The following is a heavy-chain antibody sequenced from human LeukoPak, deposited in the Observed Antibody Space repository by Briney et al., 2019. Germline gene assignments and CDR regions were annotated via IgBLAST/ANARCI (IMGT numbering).Heavy chain of an antibody. D-gene: IGHD3/OR15-3a*01. Sequence: GGSLRLSCAASGFTFSSYWMSWVRQAPGKGLEWVANIKQDGSEKYYVDSVKGRFTISRDNAKNSLYLQMNSLRAEDTAVYYCAKDLIPLQVGWTLDYWGQGTLVTVSS. V-gene: IGHV3-7*01. J-gene: IGHJ4*02. CDR3: AKDLIPLQVGWTLDY. CDR1: GFTFSSYW. CDR2: IKQDGSEK.